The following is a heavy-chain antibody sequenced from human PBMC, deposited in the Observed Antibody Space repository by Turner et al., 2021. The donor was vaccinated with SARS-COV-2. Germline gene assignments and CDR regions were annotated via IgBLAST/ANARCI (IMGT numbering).Heavy chain of an antibody. Sequence: QVQLQESGPGLVRHSETLSLTCTVSGGSISSKSWSWIRQSPGRGLEWIGYFYKIGSIDYNPTLRSRVTISVDTSKNQLSLNLISMTAADTAVYYCARHQGSTSGYDHGMNVWGQGTAVIVS. V-gene: IGHV4-59*08. CDR3: ARHQGSTSGYDHGMNV. D-gene: IGHD1-1*01. J-gene: IGHJ6*02. CDR1: GGSISSKS. CDR2: FYKIGSI.